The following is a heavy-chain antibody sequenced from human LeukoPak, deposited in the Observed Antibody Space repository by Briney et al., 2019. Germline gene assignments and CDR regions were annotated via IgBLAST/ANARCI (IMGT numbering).Heavy chain of an antibody. J-gene: IGHJ3*02. Sequence: GGSLRLSCAASGFTFSSYWMHWVRQAPGKGLVWVSRINSDGSSTSYADSVKGRFTISRDNAKNTLYLQMNSLRAEDTAVYYCARGLYDFWSGYNDAFDIWGQGTMVTVSS. CDR3: ARGLYDFWSGYNDAFDI. CDR1: GFTFSSYW. V-gene: IGHV3-74*01. D-gene: IGHD3-3*01. CDR2: INSDGSST.